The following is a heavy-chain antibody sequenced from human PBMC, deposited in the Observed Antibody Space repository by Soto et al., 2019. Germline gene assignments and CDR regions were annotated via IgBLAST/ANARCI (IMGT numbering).Heavy chain of an antibody. J-gene: IGHJ4*02. CDR1: GDSISSYY. CDR3: ARDRRYDILTGGYDSEYYFDY. D-gene: IGHD3-9*01. V-gene: IGHV4-59*01. CDR2: MYYSGSA. Sequence: SETLSLTCTVSGDSISSYYWSWIRQPPGKGLEWIGYMYYSGSANYNPSLKSRVTISVDTSKNQFSLKLSSVTAADTAVYYCARDRRYDILTGGYDSEYYFDYWGQGTLVTVSS.